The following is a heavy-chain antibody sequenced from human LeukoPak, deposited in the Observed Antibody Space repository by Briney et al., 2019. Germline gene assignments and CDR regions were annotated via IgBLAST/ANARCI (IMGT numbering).Heavy chain of an antibody. CDR3: ATSRIAVAFDY. Sequence: GGSLRLSCAASGFTFSSYSMNWVRQAPGKGLEWVSYISSSSSTIYYADSVEGRFTISRDNAKNSLYLQMNSLRAEDTAVYYCATSRIAVAFDYWGQGTLVTVSS. CDR1: GFTFSSYS. CDR2: ISSSSSTI. J-gene: IGHJ4*02. V-gene: IGHV3-48*04. D-gene: IGHD6-19*01.